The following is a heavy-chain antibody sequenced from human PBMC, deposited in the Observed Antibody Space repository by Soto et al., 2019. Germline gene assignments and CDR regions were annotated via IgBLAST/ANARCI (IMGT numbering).Heavy chain of an antibody. Sequence: QVQLVQSGAEVKKPGSSVKVSCKASGGTFSSYTISWVRQAPGQGLEWMGRIIPILGIANYAQKFQGRVTITADKSTSTAYMELSSLRSEDTAVYYCARSPPGYSRSTGDYWGQGTLVTVSS. J-gene: IGHJ4*02. CDR3: ARSPPGYSRSTGDY. V-gene: IGHV1-69*02. D-gene: IGHD6-13*01. CDR1: GGTFSSYT. CDR2: IIPILGIA.